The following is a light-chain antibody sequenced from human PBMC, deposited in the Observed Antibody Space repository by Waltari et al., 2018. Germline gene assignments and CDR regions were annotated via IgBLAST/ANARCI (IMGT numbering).Light chain of an antibody. V-gene: IGKV1-5*03. CDR1: QSLSTW. J-gene: IGKJ2*01. CDR3: QQYNTYSYT. CDR2: KAS. Sequence: DIQMTQSPSTLSASVGDRVTITCRASQSLSTWLAWYQQKPGEASKLLIYKASILESGVPSRFSGSGSGTEFTLTISSLQPDDFATYYCQQYNTYSYTFGQGTKVEI.